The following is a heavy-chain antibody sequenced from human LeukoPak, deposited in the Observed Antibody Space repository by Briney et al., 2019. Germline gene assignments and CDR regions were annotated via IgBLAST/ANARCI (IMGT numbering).Heavy chain of an antibody. V-gene: IGHV3-30*02. Sequence: PGGSLRLSCGVSGFGFSNYGMHWVRQAPGKGLEWVAFIRSDESNRYYADSVKGRFTISRDKSRNTLYLQMKSLGVEDTAVYFCAKDSYDSSGYYSHDYYYYYMDVWGKGTTVTISS. CDR3: AKDSYDSSGYYSHDYYYYYMDV. D-gene: IGHD3-22*01. J-gene: IGHJ6*03. CDR1: GFGFSNYG. CDR2: IRSDESNR.